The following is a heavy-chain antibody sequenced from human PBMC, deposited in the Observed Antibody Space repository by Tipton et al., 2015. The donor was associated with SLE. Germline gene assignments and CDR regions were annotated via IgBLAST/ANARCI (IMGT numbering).Heavy chain of an antibody. V-gene: IGHV4-59*11. CDR2: IYNSGGT. D-gene: IGHD6-19*01. J-gene: IGHJ4*01. CDR3: ARAVAGNSEYFDY. CDR1: GGSINSRY. Sequence: TLSLTCTVSGGSINSRYWSWIRQPPGKGLEWSGYIYNSGGTYYNTSLKSRVTISIDTSRNQFSLNLNSVTAADTALYYCARAVAGNSEYFDYWGHGTLVTVSS.